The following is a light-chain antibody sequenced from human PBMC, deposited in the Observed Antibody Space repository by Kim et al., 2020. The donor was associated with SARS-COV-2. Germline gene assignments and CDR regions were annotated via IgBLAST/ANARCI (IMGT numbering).Light chain of an antibody. CDR2: GAS. CDR3: QQYGSSPLYS. J-gene: IGKJ2*03. V-gene: IGKV3-20*01. Sequence: SPGERATHPCRASQGVSRSYLAWYQEKPGQAPGVLIYGASRWATGIPDRVSGRGSGTDFTHTISRLEPEDFAVYYWQQYGSSPLYSFGQGTKLEI. CDR1: QGVSRSY.